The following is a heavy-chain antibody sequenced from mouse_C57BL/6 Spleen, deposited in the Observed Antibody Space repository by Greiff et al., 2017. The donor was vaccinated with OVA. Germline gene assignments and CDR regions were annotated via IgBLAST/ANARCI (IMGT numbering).Heavy chain of an antibody. CDR1: GYSITSGYY. CDR2: ISYDGSN. V-gene: IGHV3-6*01. CDR3: AYGYSTAWFAY. Sequence: EVQLQQSGPGLVKPSQSLSLTCSVTGYSITSGYYWNWIRQFPGNKLEWMGYISYDGSNNYNPSLKNRISITRDTSKNQFFLKLNSVTTEDTATYYCAYGYSTAWFAYWGQGTLFTVSA. D-gene: IGHD2-5*01. J-gene: IGHJ3*01.